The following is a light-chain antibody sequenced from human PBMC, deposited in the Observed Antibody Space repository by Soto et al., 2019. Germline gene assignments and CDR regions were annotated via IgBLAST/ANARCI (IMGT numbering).Light chain of an antibody. CDR1: ENNRAW. CDR3: QQYHRYST. CDR2: DVS. Sequence: DIQMTQAPSTISVSGGDRVTITCGASENNRAWLAWYQQKPGKAPTLLIYDVSTLDSGVPSRFSGSASGTEFTLTISSLESDDFATYYCQQYHRYSTFGQGTRVDIK. J-gene: IGKJ1*01. V-gene: IGKV1-5*01.